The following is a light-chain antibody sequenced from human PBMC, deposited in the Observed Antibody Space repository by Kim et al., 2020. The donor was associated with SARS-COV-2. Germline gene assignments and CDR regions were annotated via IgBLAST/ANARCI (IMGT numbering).Light chain of an antibody. V-gene: IGKV3-15*01. CDR2: GAS. J-gene: IGKJ2*01. CDR3: LQYSKWPPYT. CDR1: QSIGSH. Sequence: VSPGERATRSCRASQSIGSHLAWYQQKPGQAPRLLIYGASARATGIPPRFSGSGSGTEFTLTISSLQSEDFAVYYCLQYSKWPPYTFGQGTKLEIK.